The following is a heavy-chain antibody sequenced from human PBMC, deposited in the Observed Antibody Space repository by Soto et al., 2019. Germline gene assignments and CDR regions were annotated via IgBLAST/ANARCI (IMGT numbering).Heavy chain of an antibody. J-gene: IGHJ3*02. Sequence: QVQLQESGPGLVKPSQTLSLTCTVSGGSISSGGYYWSWIRQHPGKGLEWIGYIYYSGSTYYHPSLTCRVTISVATSKNQFSRKLSSVTAADTAVYYCARVGRAAAGRRGIAFDIWGQGTMVTVSS. CDR1: GGSISSGGYY. D-gene: IGHD6-13*01. CDR2: IYYSGST. V-gene: IGHV4-31*03. CDR3: ARVGRAAAGRRGIAFDI.